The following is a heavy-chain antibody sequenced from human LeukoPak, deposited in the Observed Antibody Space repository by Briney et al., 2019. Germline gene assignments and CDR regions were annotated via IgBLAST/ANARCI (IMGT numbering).Heavy chain of an antibody. J-gene: IGHJ4*02. D-gene: IGHD6-19*01. CDR2: IRNDGHDT. Sequence: GGSLRLSCAASGFAFSSYWMHWVRQAPGQGLVWASRIRNDGHDTSYADSVKGRFTISRDNAKNTVYLQMNSLRAEDMAVYYCARDPSSGWLNLDFWGQGIPVTVSS. CDR1: GFAFSSYW. CDR3: ARDPSSGWLNLDF. V-gene: IGHV3-74*01.